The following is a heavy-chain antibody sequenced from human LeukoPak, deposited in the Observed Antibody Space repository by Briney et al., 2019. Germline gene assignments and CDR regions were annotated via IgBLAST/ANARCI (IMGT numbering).Heavy chain of an antibody. J-gene: IGHJ3*02. CDR1: GFTFSSYW. CDR2: IKQDGSEK. V-gene: IGHV3-7*01. CDR3: ASGYCSSTSCYLDAFDI. D-gene: IGHD2-2*03. Sequence: GGSLRLSCAASGFTFSSYWMSWVRQAPGKGLEWVANIKQDGSEKYYVDSVKGRFTISRDNAKNSLYLQMNSLRAEDTAVYYCASGYCSSTSCYLDAFDIWGQGTMVTVSS.